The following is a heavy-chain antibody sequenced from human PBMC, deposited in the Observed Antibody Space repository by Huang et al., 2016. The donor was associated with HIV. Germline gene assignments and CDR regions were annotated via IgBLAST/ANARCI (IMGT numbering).Heavy chain of an antibody. J-gene: IGHJ4*02. CDR3: ARDTSGWYALFPFFDY. D-gene: IGHD6-19*01. CDR2: INHSGST. Sequence: QVQLQQWGAGLLKPSETLSLTCAFDGGSFSGYYWSWVRQSPGKGLEWIGEINHSGSTNYNPSLKSRVTVSVDTSKNQFSLKLSSVTAADTAVYYCARDTSGWYALFPFFDYWGQGTLVTVSS. V-gene: IGHV4-34*01. CDR1: GGSFSGYY.